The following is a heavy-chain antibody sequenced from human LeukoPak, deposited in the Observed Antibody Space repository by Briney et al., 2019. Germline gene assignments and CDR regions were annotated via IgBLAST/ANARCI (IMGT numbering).Heavy chain of an antibody. V-gene: IGHV3-30*18. CDR3: VKDRKYYFEH. CDR2: VSFDGGNI. J-gene: IGHJ4*02. Sequence: GTSLSLSCAASGFTFNMYGMHWVRQAPGKGLEWVAIVSFDGGNIYYADSVKGRFTISRDNSKNTVSLHMTSLTSDDTAVYYCVKDRKYYFEHWGRGTLVTVSS. CDR1: GFTFNMYG.